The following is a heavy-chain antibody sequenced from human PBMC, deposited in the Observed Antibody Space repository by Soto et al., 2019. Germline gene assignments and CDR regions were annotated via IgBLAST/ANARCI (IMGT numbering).Heavy chain of an antibody. CDR1: GFIFSTYT. CDR3: ARDSPLPF. J-gene: IGHJ4*02. Sequence: GGSLRLSCAASGFIFSTYTMNWVRQAPGKGLEWVSSITSSSYIYYADSVKGRFTISRDNAKNSLYLQMNSLRADDTAVYYCARDSPLPFWGQGTLVTVS. V-gene: IGHV3-21*01. CDR2: ITSSSYI.